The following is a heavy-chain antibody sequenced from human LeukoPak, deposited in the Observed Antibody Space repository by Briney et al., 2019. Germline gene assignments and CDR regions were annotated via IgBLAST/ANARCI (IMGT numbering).Heavy chain of an antibody. J-gene: IGHJ6*03. CDR1: GFTFSRYG. CDR2: IWYDGTNK. Sequence: GGSLRLSCAASGFTFSRYGMHWVRQAPGRGLEWVALIWYDGTNKYYADSVKGRFTISRDNSKNTLDLQMNSLRAEDTAVYYCGRPHEVDDSGGWYYMDVWGKGTTVNVSS. V-gene: IGHV3-33*01. CDR3: GRPHEVDDSGGWYYMDV. D-gene: IGHD2-15*01.